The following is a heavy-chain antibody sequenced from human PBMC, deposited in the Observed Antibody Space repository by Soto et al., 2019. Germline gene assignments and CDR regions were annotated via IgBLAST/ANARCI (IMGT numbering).Heavy chain of an antibody. Sequence: GGSLRLSCAASGFIFSRYAMNWVRQAPGKGLEWVSYISSSGNNIYYADSVKGRFTMSRDSAKNSLYLQMNSLRAEDTAVYYCARVSGAAASLDYWGQGTLVTVSS. V-gene: IGHV3-48*01. CDR3: ARVSGAAASLDY. D-gene: IGHD6-13*01. J-gene: IGHJ4*02. CDR1: GFIFSRYA. CDR2: ISSSGNNI.